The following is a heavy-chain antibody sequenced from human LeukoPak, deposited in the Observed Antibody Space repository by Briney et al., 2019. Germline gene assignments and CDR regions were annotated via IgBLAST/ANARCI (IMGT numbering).Heavy chain of an antibody. CDR2: INPSGGST. V-gene: IGHV1-46*01. CDR3: ARADSSGYYGFDY. D-gene: IGHD3-22*01. Sequence: INPSGGSTSYAQKFQGRVTMTRDTSTSTVYMELSSLRSEDTAVYYCARADSSGYYGFDYWGQGTLVTVSS. J-gene: IGHJ4*02.